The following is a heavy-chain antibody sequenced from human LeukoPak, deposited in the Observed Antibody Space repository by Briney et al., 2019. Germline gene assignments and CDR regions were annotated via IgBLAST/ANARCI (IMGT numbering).Heavy chain of an antibody. D-gene: IGHD4-17*01. J-gene: IGHJ2*01. CDR1: GFTFSSYG. Sequence: GGSLRLSCAASGFTFSSYGMHWVRQAPGKGLEWVAFIRYDGSNKYYADSVKGRFTISRDNSKNTLYLQMNSLRAEDTAAYYCARDDDYGDYSDWYFDLWGRGTLVTVSS. V-gene: IGHV3-30*02. CDR3: ARDDDYGDYSDWYFDL. CDR2: IRYDGSNK.